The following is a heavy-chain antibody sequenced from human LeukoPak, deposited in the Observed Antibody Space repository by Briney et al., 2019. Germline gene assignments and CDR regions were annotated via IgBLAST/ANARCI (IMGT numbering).Heavy chain of an antibody. CDR1: GFTFSSYA. V-gene: IGHV4-34*01. CDR2: INHSGST. D-gene: IGHD6-6*01. CDR3: ARGPHLTRRSQYSSSSG. J-gene: IGHJ4*02. Sequence: SGGSLRLSCAASGFTFSSYAMSWVRQPPGKGLEWIGEINHSGSTNYNPSLKSRVTISVDTSKNQFSLKLSSVTAADTAVYYCARGPHLTRRSQYSSSSGWGQGTLVTVSS.